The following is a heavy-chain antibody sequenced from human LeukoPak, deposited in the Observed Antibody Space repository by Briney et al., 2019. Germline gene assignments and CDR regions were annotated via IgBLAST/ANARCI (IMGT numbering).Heavy chain of an antibody. CDR1: RFTFSTYT. Sequence: GGSLRLSCAASRFTFSTYTMSWVRQAPGKGLEWVSAINTGGGTSSADSVKGRFTISRDNSESTLYLQMSSLRAEDTAVYYCARGLDSVTWGPFDIWGQGTVVTVSS. V-gene: IGHV3-23*01. D-gene: IGHD2-2*03. CDR2: INTGGGT. J-gene: IGHJ3*02. CDR3: ARGLDSVTWGPFDI.